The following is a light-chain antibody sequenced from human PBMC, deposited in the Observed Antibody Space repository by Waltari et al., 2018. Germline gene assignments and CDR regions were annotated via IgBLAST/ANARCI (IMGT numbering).Light chain of an antibody. CDR1: QSIHTY. Sequence: DIQMTQSPSSLSASVGDRVTITCRASQSIHTYLNWYQQKPGKAHKILHYAASSLQSGFPLRFRGRGSGTDVTLTITSLQREDFATYYCQQSYNTPYTCGQGTKLDIK. J-gene: IGKJ2*01. V-gene: IGKV1-39*01. CDR2: AAS. CDR3: QQSYNTPYT.